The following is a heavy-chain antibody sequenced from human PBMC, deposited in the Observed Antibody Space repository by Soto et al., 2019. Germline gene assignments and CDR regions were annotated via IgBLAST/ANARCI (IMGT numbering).Heavy chain of an antibody. D-gene: IGHD3-10*01. CDR1: GYTFTSYD. CDR2: MNPNSGNT. CDR3: ARKLSRGPSYPPGY. Sequence: GASVKVSCKASGYTFTSYDINWVRQATGQGLEWMGWMNPNSGNTGYAQKFQGRVTMTRNTSISTAYMELSSLRSEDTAGYYCARKLSRGPSYPPGYWGQGTLVTVSS. J-gene: IGHJ4*02. V-gene: IGHV1-8*01.